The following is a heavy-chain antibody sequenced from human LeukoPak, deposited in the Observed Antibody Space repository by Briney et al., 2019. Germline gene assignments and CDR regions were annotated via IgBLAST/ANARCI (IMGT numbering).Heavy chain of an antibody. CDR1: GFTFSYYT. V-gene: IGHV3-30-3*01. CDR3: ARVLNYYDSSGYYFSY. Sequence: GRSLRLSCAASGFTFSYYTMYWVRQAPGKGLEWVAVISYDGSNKYYADSVKGRFTISRDNSKNTLYLQMNSLRAEDTAVYYCARVLNYYDSSGYYFSYWGQGTLVTVSS. CDR2: ISYDGSNK. D-gene: IGHD3-22*01. J-gene: IGHJ4*02.